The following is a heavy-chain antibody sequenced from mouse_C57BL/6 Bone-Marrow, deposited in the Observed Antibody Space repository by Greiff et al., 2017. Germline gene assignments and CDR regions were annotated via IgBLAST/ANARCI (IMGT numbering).Heavy chain of an antibody. CDR2: ISSGSSTI. V-gene: IGHV5-17*01. CDR3: ARRGTTVVAPPYFDY. CDR1: GFTFSDYG. Sequence: EVMLVESGGGLVKPGGSLKLSCAASGFTFSDYGMHWVRQAPEKGLAWVAYISSGSSTIYYADTVKGRFTISRDNAKNTLFLQMTSLRSEATAMYYCARRGTTVVAPPYFDYWGQGTTLTVSS. J-gene: IGHJ2*01. D-gene: IGHD1-1*01.